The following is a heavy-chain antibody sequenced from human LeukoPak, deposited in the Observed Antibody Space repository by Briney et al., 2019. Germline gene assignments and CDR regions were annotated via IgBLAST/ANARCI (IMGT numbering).Heavy chain of an antibody. CDR2: IYSGGST. D-gene: IGHD6-19*01. CDR1: GFTFSSYW. Sequence: QPGGSLRLSCAASGFTFSSYWMSWVRQAPGKGLEWVSVIYSGGSTYYAGSVKGRFTISRDTSKNTLYLQMNSLRAEDTAVYYCARGFPVVAGNFDYWGQGTLVTVSS. V-gene: IGHV3-66*01. CDR3: ARGFPVVAGNFDY. J-gene: IGHJ4*02.